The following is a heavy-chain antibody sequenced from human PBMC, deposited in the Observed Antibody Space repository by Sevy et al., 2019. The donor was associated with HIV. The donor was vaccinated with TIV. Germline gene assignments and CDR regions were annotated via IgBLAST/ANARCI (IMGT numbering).Heavy chain of an antibody. Sequence: GGSLRLSCAASGFTFSNYWMSWVRQAPGKGLEWVANIKKDGSEKYYVDSVKGRFTISRDNAKNSLFLQMNSLRAEDMALYYCAMDCSSTCCFLGLDVWGQGTTVTVSS. CDR3: AMDCSSTCCFLGLDV. J-gene: IGHJ6*02. CDR1: GFTFSNYW. CDR2: IKKDGSEK. V-gene: IGHV3-7*03. D-gene: IGHD2-2*01.